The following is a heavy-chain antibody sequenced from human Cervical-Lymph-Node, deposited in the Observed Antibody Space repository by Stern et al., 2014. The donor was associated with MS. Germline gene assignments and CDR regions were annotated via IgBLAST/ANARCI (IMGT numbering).Heavy chain of an antibody. CDR1: GFTFSSYS. Sequence: EVQLVESGGGLVKPGGSLRLSCAASGFTFSSYSMNWVRQAPGKGLEWVSSISSSSSNIYYADSVKGRFTISRDNAKNSLYLQMNSLRAEDTAVYYCARDPYSSGWYPFDYWGQGTLVTVSS. J-gene: IGHJ4*02. CDR2: ISSSSSNI. CDR3: ARDPYSSGWYPFDY. D-gene: IGHD6-19*01. V-gene: IGHV3-21*01.